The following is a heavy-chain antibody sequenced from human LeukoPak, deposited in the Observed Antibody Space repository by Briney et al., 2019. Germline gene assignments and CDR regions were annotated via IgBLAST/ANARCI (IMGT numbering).Heavy chain of an antibody. D-gene: IGHD1-26*01. V-gene: IGHV1-18*01. Sequence: GASVKVSCKASGYTFTSYGISWVRQSPGQGLERMGWISAYNGNTNYAQKLQGRVTMTTDTSTSTAYMELRSLRSDDTAVYYCAKGGIVSVSPFFDYWGQGTLVTVSS. CDR1: GYTFTSYG. CDR3: AKGGIVSVSPFFDY. CDR2: ISAYNGNT. J-gene: IGHJ4*02.